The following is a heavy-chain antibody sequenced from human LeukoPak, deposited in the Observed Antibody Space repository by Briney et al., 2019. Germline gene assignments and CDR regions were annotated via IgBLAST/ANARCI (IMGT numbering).Heavy chain of an antibody. D-gene: IGHD6-19*01. CDR3: ATYSTGFDI. J-gene: IGHJ3*02. V-gene: IGHV4-34*01. CDR2: INHRGST. Sequence: ASETLSLTCAVYGGSFSDYHWTWIRQPPGKGLEWIGEINHRGSTHYNPSLKSRVTISVDTSKKQFSLKLSSVTAADTAVYYCATYSTGFDIWGQGTVVTVSS. CDR1: GGSFSDYH.